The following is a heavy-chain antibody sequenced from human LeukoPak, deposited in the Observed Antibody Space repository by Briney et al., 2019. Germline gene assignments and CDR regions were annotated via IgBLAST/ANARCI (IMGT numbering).Heavy chain of an antibody. CDR1: GGSLSSYY. D-gene: IGHD3-22*01. J-gene: IGHJ5*02. V-gene: IGHV4-59*08. CDR3: ARRHYYDSSQFDP. CDR2: IYYSGST. Sequence: PSETLSLTRTVSGGSLSSYYWSWIRHPPGRGLEWVGYIYYSGSTNYNPSLKSRVPISVDTSKNQFSLKLSSVTAADTAVYYCARRHYYDSSQFDPWGQGTLVTVSS.